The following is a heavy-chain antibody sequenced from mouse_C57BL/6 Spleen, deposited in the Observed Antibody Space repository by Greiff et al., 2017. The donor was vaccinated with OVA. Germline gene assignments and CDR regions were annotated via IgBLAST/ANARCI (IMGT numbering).Heavy chain of an antibody. Sequence: EVQGVESGEGLVKPGGSLKLSCAASGFTFSSYAMSWVRQTPEKRLEWVAYISSGGDYIYYADTVKGRFTISRDNARNTLYLQMSSLKSEDTAMYYCTRGFITTVVARYFDVWGTGTTVTVSS. CDR2: ISSGGDYI. D-gene: IGHD1-1*01. CDR3: TRGFITTVVARYFDV. V-gene: IGHV5-9-1*02. CDR1: GFTFSSYA. J-gene: IGHJ1*03.